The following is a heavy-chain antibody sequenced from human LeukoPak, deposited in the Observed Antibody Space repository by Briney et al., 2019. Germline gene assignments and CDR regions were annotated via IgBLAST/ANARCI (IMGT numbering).Heavy chain of an antibody. CDR3: ARHQGRFLEWLLGGRDSFDI. CDR1: GYTSTGYY. V-gene: IGHV1-2*02. D-gene: IGHD3-3*01. CDR2: INPNRGST. Sequence: ASVNFSSKASGYTSTGYYMHWLRQAPGQGLDWMGWINPNRGSTNYAQKFQGRVTMTRDPSISTAYMEMSRLRSDEKGVYYCARHQGRFLEWLLGGRDSFDIWGQGTMVTVSS. J-gene: IGHJ3*02.